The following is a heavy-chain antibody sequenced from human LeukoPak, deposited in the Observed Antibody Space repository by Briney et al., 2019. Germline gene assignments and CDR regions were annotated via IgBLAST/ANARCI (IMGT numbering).Heavy chain of an antibody. Sequence: GGSLRLSCAASGFIFSSYAMTWVRQAPGKGLEWVSAISGSGRNTYYADSVKGRFTISRDNSKNTLYLQMNSLRPEDTAVYYCAKDGYSSSWFAGRFDPWGQGTLVTVSS. V-gene: IGHV3-23*01. J-gene: IGHJ5*02. CDR1: GFIFSSYA. D-gene: IGHD6-13*01. CDR3: AKDGYSSSWFAGRFDP. CDR2: ISGSGRNT.